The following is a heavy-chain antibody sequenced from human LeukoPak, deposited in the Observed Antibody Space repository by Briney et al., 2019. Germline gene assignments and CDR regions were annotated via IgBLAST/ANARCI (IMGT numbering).Heavy chain of an antibody. V-gene: IGHV3-11*04. D-gene: IGHD5-12*01. CDR3: AKVVYSGYDSYYYGMDV. Sequence: GGSLSLSFPASGFTFRDYYMSWIRQAPGKGLKWVSYIIISGSTIYYADSVKGRFTISRDNSKNTLYLQMNSLRAEDTAVYYCAKVVYSGYDSYYYGMDVWGQGTTVTVSS. CDR1: GFTFRDYY. CDR2: IIISGSTI. J-gene: IGHJ6*02.